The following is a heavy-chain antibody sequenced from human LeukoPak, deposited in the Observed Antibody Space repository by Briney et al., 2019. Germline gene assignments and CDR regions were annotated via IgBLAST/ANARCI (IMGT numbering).Heavy chain of an antibody. CDR1: GDSVSSNSAA. D-gene: IGHD6-13*01. Sequence: SQTLSLTCAISGDSVSSNSAAWNWIRQSPSRGLEWLGRTYYRSKWYNDYAVSVKSRITINPGTSKNQFSLQLNSVTPEDTAVYYCARARYSSSWSDGWYFDLWGRGTLVTVSS. V-gene: IGHV6-1*01. CDR3: ARARYSSSWSDGWYFDL. J-gene: IGHJ2*01. CDR2: TYYRSKWYN.